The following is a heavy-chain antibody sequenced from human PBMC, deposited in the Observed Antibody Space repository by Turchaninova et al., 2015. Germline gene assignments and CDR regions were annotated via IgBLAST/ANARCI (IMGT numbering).Heavy chain of an antibody. CDR1: GYTFSSYP. J-gene: IGHJ4*02. V-gene: IGHV3-30-3*01. CDR3: ARTIVGTTTYFDY. D-gene: IGHD1-26*01. Sequence: QVQLVESGGGVVQPGGSLRLSCAASGYTFSSYPMQWVRQALGKGLEWVAGISYDGINKYYADSVKGRFTISRDNSQNTLYLQMNSLRAEDTAVYFCARTIVGTTTYFDYWGQGTLVTVSS. CDR2: ISYDGINK.